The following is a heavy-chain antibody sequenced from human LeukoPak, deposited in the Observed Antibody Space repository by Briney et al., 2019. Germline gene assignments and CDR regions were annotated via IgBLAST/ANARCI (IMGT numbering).Heavy chain of an antibody. V-gene: IGHV4-34*01. CDR3: ARGASESYYYDSSGYLDY. Sequence: SETLSLTCAVYGGSFSGYYWSWLRQPPGKGLEWIGEINHSGSTNYNPSLKSRVTISVDTSKNQFSLKLSSVTAADTAVYYCARGASESYYYDSSGYLDYWGQGTLVTVSS. D-gene: IGHD3-22*01. CDR2: INHSGST. J-gene: IGHJ4*02. CDR1: GGSFSGYY.